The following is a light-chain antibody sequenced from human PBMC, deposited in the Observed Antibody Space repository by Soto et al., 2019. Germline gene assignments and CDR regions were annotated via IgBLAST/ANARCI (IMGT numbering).Light chain of an antibody. V-gene: IGLV6-57*02. CDR1: SGSIASNY. CDR2: EDN. CDR3: QSYGDNNQV. J-gene: IGLJ3*02. Sequence: NFMLTQPHSVSESPGKTVTISCTGSSGSIASNYVQWFQQRPGSAPTTVICEDNKRPSGVPDRFSGSIDSSSNSASLTISGLKTEDEADYYCQSYGDNNQVFGGGTKLTVL.